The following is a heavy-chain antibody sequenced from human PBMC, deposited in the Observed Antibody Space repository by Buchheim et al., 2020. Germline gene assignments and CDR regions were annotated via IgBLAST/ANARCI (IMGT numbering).Heavy chain of an antibody. CDR1: GGSISSGDYY. CDR3: ARAKKEITMIVVANWFDP. J-gene: IGHJ5*02. Sequence: QVQLQESGPGLVKPSQTLSLTCTVSGGSISSGDYYWSWIRQPPGKGLEWIGYIYYSGSTYSNPSLKSRVTLSVDTSKNQFSLKLSSVTAADTAVYYCARAKKEITMIVVANWFDPWGQGTL. D-gene: IGHD3-22*01. CDR2: IYYSGST. V-gene: IGHV4-30-4*01.